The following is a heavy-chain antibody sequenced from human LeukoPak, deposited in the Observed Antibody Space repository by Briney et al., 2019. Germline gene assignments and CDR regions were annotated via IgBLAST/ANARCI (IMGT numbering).Heavy chain of an antibody. CDR2: INSDGRST. D-gene: IGHD3-16*02. J-gene: IGHJ4*02. CDR3: AKTEDYVWGSYRYTGSSYYFDY. Sequence: GGSLRLSCAASGFTFSSYWMHWVRQAPGEGLVWVARINSDGRSTSYAGSVKGRSTISRPNAKNTLYLQLNSLRAEDAAVYYCAKTEDYVWGSYRYTGSSYYFDYWGQGTLVTVSS. CDR1: GFTFSSYW. V-gene: IGHV3-74*01.